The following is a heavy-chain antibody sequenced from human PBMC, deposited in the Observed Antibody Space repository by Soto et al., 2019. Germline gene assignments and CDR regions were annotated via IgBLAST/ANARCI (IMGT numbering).Heavy chain of an antibody. J-gene: IGHJ6*02. V-gene: IGHV1-69*13. D-gene: IGHD2-2*01. Sequence: ASVTVSCKASGGTFSSYAISWVRRAPGQGLEWMGGIIPIPGTANYAQKFQGRVTITADESTSTAYMELSSLRSEDTAVYYCARSQGSSTSLEIYYYYYYGMDVWGQGTTVTVSS. CDR2: IIPIPGTA. CDR3: ARSQGSSTSLEIYYYYYYGMDV. CDR1: GGTFSSYA.